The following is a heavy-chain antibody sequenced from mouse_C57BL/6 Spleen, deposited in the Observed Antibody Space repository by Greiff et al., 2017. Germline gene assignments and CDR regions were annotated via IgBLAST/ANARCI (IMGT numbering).Heavy chain of an antibody. CDR2: IRLKSDNYAT. V-gene: IGHV6-3*01. CDR1: GFTFSNYW. Sequence: EVKLQESGGGLVQPGGSMKLSCVASGFTFSNYWMNWVRQSPEKGLEWVAQIRLKSDNYATHYAESVKGRFTISRDDSKSSVYLQMNNLRAEDTGIYYCTVPYYGSSSWFAYWGQGTLVTVSA. J-gene: IGHJ3*01. D-gene: IGHD1-1*01. CDR3: TVPYYGSSSWFAY.